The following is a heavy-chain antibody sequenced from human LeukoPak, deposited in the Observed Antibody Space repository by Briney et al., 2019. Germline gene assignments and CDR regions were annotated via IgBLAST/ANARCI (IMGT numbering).Heavy chain of an antibody. Sequence: SETLSLTCAVYGGSFSGYYWSWIRRPPGKGLEWIGEINHSGSTNYNPSLKSRVTISVDTSKNQFSLKLSSVTAADTAVYYCARRPRNFRTTGTTREWFDPWGQGTLVTVSS. CDR2: INHSGST. J-gene: IGHJ5*02. CDR1: GGSFSGYY. CDR3: ARRPRNFRTTGTTREWFDP. D-gene: IGHD1-1*01. V-gene: IGHV4-34*01.